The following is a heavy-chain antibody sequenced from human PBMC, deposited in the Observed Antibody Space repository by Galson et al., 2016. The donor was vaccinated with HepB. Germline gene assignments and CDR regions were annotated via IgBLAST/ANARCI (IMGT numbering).Heavy chain of an antibody. D-gene: IGHD1-26*01. CDR3: ARDGEWEPDYGMDV. V-gene: IGHV3-48*01. CDR1: GFTFTMYT. Sequence: SLRLSCAASGFTFTMYTMNWVRQAPGKGLEWISYISLYSSTIYYADSVKGRFTISRDNAERSLFLQMSSLRAEDTAVYYCARDGEWEPDYGMDVWGQGTTVTVSS. J-gene: IGHJ6*02. CDR2: ISLYSSTI.